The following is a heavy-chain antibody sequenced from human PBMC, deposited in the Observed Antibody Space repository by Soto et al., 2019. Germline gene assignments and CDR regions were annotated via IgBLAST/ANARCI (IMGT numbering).Heavy chain of an antibody. CDR1: GFTFDDYA. D-gene: IGHD4-17*01. CDR2: ISWNSGSI. Sequence: EVQLVESGGGLVQPGRSLRLSCAASGFTFDDYAMHWVRQAPGKGLDWVSGISWNSGSIGYADSVKGRFTISRDNAKNSLYLQMNSLRGEDTALYYCAKDIGDYGDYGWGQGTLVTVSS. J-gene: IGHJ4*02. V-gene: IGHV3-9*01. CDR3: AKDIGDYGDYG.